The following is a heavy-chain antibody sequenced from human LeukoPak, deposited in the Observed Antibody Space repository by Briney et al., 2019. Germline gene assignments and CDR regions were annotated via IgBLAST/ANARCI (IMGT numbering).Heavy chain of an antibody. CDR1: GFTFSSYA. Sequence: PGRSLRLSCAASGFTFSSYAMHWVRQAPGKGLEWVAVISYDGSNKYYADSVKGRFTISRDNSKNTLYLQMNSLTAEDTAVYYCAKDLQLGLYSYYYHGMDVWGQGTTVTVS. CDR2: ISYDGSNK. CDR3: AKDLQLGLYSYYYHGMDV. J-gene: IGHJ6*02. V-gene: IGHV3-30-3*01. D-gene: IGHD1-1*01.